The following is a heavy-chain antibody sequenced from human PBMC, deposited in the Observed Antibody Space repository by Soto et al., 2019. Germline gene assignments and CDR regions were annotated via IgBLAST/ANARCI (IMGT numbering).Heavy chain of an antibody. D-gene: IGHD5-18*01. CDR1: GFTFSSYA. CDR3: AIGRVDTVLALFDY. Sequence: EVQLLESGGGLVQPGGSLRLSCAASGFTFSSYAMSWVRQAPGKGLEWVSGISGTGDSTYYADSVKGRFTISRDNSKNTLYLQMNSLRAEDTAVYYCAIGRVDTVLALFDYWGQGSMVTVSS. V-gene: IGHV3-23*01. J-gene: IGHJ4*02. CDR2: ISGTGDST.